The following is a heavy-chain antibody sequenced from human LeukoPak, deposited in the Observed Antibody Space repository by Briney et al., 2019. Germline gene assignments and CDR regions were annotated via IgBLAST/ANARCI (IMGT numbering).Heavy chain of an antibody. CDR2: IYGGGST. CDR3: ARGYFDWLLYLDY. D-gene: IGHD3-9*01. CDR1: GFTVSSNY. J-gene: IGHJ4*02. V-gene: IGHV3-53*03. Sequence: GGCLRLSCAASGFTVSSNYMSWVRQAPGKGLEWVSVIYGGGSTYYADSVKGRFTISRDNSKNTLYLQMNSLRAEDTAVYYCARGYFDWLLYLDYWGQGTLVTVSS.